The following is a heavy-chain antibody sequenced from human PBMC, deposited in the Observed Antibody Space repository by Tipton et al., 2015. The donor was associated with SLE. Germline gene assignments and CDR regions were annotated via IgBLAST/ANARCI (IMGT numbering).Heavy chain of an antibody. D-gene: IGHD2-21*01. CDR3: AREASYCGGDCYPSWFDP. V-gene: IGHV4-39*07. CDR1: GVSISSGLYY. Sequence: TLSLTCTVSGVSISSGLYYWTWIRQPPGKGLEWIGEINHSGSTNYNPSLKSRVTISVDTSKNQFSLKLSSVTAADTAVYYCAREASYCGGDCYPSWFDPWGQGTLVTVSS. CDR2: INHSGST. J-gene: IGHJ5*02.